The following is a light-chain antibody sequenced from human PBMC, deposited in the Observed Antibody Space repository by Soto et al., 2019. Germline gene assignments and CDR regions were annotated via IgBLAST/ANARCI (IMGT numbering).Light chain of an antibody. CDR3: QQRSNWPT. V-gene: IGKV3-11*01. Sequence: EIVLTQSPATLSLSPGERATLSCRASQRVSSYLAWYQQKPGQAPRLLIYDASNRATGIPARFSGSGSGTDFTLTIISLEPEDFAVYYCQQRSNWPTFGPGTKVDIK. CDR1: QRVSSY. J-gene: IGKJ3*01. CDR2: DAS.